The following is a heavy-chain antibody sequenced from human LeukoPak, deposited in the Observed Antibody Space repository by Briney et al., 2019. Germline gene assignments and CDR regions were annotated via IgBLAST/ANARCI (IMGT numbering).Heavy chain of an antibody. D-gene: IGHD3-10*01. V-gene: IGHV4-4*08. CDR1: GGSISSYY. J-gene: IGHJ6*03. Sequence: PSETLSLTCTVSGGSISSYYWSWIRQPPGKGLEWIGRIYTSGSTNYNPSLKSRVTISVDTSKNQFSLKLSSVTAADTAVYYCARAKDYYGSGSYPPYYYYMDVWGKGTTVTISS. CDR3: ARAKDYYGSGSYPPYYYYMDV. CDR2: IYTSGST.